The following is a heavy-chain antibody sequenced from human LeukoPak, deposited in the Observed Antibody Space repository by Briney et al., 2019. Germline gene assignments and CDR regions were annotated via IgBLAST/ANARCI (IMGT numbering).Heavy chain of an antibody. CDR3: ARGRGYYYDTPSDY. CDR1: GGSISSDY. J-gene: IGHJ4*02. Sequence: NPSETLSLTCTVSGGSISSDYWSWIRQPPGKGLEWIGYIYYSGSTNYNPSLKSRVTISVDTSKNQFSLKLSSVTAADTAVYYCARGRGYYYDTPSDYWGQGTLVTASS. CDR2: IYYSGST. D-gene: IGHD3-22*01. V-gene: IGHV4-59*01.